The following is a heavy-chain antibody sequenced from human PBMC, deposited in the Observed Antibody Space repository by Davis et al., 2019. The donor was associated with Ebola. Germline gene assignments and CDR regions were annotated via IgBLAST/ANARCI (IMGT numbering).Heavy chain of an antibody. J-gene: IGHJ6*02. Sequence: AASVKVSCKASGYTFTGYYMHWPRPAPAQGLAWMGWINPNIGGTNYAQKFQGRVTMTRDTSISTAYMELSRLRSDDTAVYYCARLWKYYDFWSGYGYHGMDVWGQGTTVTVSS. CDR2: INPNIGGT. CDR1: GYTFTGYY. D-gene: IGHD3-3*01. CDR3: ARLWKYYDFWSGYGYHGMDV. V-gene: IGHV1-2*02.